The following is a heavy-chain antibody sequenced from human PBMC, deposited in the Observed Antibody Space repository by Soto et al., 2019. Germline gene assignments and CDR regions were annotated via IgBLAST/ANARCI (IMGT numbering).Heavy chain of an antibody. V-gene: IGHV3-23*01. CDR1: GFTFSNYA. D-gene: IGHD3-16*01. J-gene: IGHJ4*02. CDR3: AKACFVWSSEQPYYFDY. Sequence: EVQLLDSGGGLVQPGGSLRLSCAASGFTFSNYAMTWVRQGPGKGLEWVSGISGSGGRSYYADSVKGRFTISRDNSKRTLYLQMNSLRAEDTAVYYCAKACFVWSSEQPYYFDYWGQGTLVTVSS. CDR2: ISGSGGRS.